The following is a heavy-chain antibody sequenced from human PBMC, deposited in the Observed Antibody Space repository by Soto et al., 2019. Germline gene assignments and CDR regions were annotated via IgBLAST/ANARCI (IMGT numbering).Heavy chain of an antibody. D-gene: IGHD2-2*01. CDR3: AREAEYCSRTSCYRRAFDT. J-gene: IGHJ3*02. Sequence: EVQLVESGGDLVQPGGSLRLSCAASGFTFSGHWMHWVRQVPGKGLEWVSRINTDGGSSAYADSVKGRLTISRDNAKNTHYLQMKGLRAEDTALYYCAREAEYCSRTSCYRRAFDTWGQGTTVTVSS. CDR1: GFTFSGHW. CDR2: INTDGGSS. V-gene: IGHV3-74*03.